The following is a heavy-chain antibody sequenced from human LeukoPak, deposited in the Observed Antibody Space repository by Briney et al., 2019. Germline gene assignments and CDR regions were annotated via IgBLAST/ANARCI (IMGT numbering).Heavy chain of an antibody. V-gene: IGHV4-39*01. CDR2: IYYSGST. CDR1: GGSISSSNW. J-gene: IGHJ6*02. CDR3: ARHGPEYQLLSLYYYYGMDV. D-gene: IGHD2-2*01. Sequence: SETLSLTCAVSGGSISSSNWWSWVRQPPGKGLEWIGSIYYSGSTYYNPSLKSRVTISVDTSKNQFSLKLSSVTAADTAVYYCARHGPEYQLLSLYYYYGMDVWGQGTTVTVSS.